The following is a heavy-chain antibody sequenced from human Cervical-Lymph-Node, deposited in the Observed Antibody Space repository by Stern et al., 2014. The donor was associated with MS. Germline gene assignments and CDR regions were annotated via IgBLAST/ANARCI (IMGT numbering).Heavy chain of an antibody. Sequence: QLQLQESGPGLLQPSETLSLACDVYGAAISDYYWAWIRQPPGKGLEWIGYIYHSGSTNYNPSLNGRVTMSVDTSENQFSLRLSSVTAADTAVYYCAKIQVGGASFDYWGQGTLVTVSS. D-gene: IGHD3-16*01. V-gene: IGHV4-59*01. CDR2: IYHSGST. CDR3: AKIQVGGASFDY. J-gene: IGHJ4*02. CDR1: GAAISDYY.